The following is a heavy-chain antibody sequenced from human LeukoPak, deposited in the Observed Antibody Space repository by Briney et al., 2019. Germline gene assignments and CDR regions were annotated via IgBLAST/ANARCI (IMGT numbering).Heavy chain of an antibody. CDR2: IRYDGSNK. D-gene: IGHD3-3*01. CDR1: GFTFSSYG. J-gene: IGHJ4*02. V-gene: IGHV3-30*02. CDR3: AKGADDFWSGYFPNFDY. Sequence: GGSLRLSCAASGFTFSSYGMHWVRQAPGKGLEWVAFIRYDGSNKYYADSVKGRFTISRDNSKNTLFLQMNSLRAEDTAVYYCAKGADDFWSGYFPNFDYWGQGALVTVSS.